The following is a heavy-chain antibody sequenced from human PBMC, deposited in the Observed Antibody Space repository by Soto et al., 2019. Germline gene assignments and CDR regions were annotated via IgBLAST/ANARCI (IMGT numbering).Heavy chain of an antibody. D-gene: IGHD6-13*01. J-gene: IGHJ3*01. CDR3: AMGLNYGGSWCAFEV. CDR2: IGIADNT. CDR1: GFTFRSYD. Sequence: EVQLVESGGGLVQPGGSLRLSCATSGFTFRSYDIHWVRQATGKGLEWVSTIGIADNTFYADSVKGRFIISREHAKNSLWLQMNSLGAGDTAVYYCAMGLNYGGSWCAFEVWGQGTMVTVSS. V-gene: IGHV3-13*01.